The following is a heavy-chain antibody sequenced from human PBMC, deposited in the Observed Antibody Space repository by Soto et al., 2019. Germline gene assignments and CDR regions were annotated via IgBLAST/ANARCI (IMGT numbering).Heavy chain of an antibody. CDR1: GYTFTSYD. V-gene: IGHV1-18*01. J-gene: IGHJ6*02. Sequence: GASVKVSCKASGYTFTSYDINWVRQATGQGLEWMGWISGYNGDTKYAQKFQGRVTMTIDTSTTTTYMELRSLTSDDTAVYYCAKNGQPPYYYYGMDVWGQGTTVTVSS. D-gene: IGHD2-8*01. CDR3: AKNGQPPYYYYGMDV. CDR2: ISGYNGDT.